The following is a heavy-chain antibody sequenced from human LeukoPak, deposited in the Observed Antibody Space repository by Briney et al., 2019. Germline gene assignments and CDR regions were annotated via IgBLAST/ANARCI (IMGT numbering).Heavy chain of an antibody. D-gene: IGHD3-16*01. CDR1: GYTFTGYY. CDR3: ARDPFTSVPVYYCYGMDV. CDR2: INPNSGCT. V-gene: IGHV1-2*02. Sequence: GASVKVSFKASGYTFTGYYIHWAGQARGQGLEWMGWINPNSGCTNYAQKFQDRVTMTSDTSISTASMELSRLRYDDTAVYYCARDPFTSVPVYYCYGMDVWGQGTTVTVSS. J-gene: IGHJ6*02.